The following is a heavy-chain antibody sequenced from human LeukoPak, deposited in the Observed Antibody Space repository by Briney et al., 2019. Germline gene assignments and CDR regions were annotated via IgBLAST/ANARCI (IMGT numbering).Heavy chain of an antibody. CDR2: ISDSGGST. CDR1: GFTFSSYA. CDR3: AKSGQSGTTRWFFDY. V-gene: IGHV3-23*01. D-gene: IGHD1-1*01. J-gene: IGHJ4*02. Sequence: PGGSLRLSCAASGFTFSSYAMSWVRQAPGKGLEWVSAISDSGGSTYYADSVKGRFTISRDNSKNTLYLQMNSLRAEDTAVYYCAKSGQSGTTRWFFDYWGQGTLVTVSS.